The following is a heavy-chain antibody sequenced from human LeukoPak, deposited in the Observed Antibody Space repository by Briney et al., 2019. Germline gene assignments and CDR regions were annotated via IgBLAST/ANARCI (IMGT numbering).Heavy chain of an antibody. CDR2: ISGSGGST. CDR3: AKDGTTTVTFDY. J-gene: IGHJ4*02. D-gene: IGHD4-11*01. Sequence: PGGSLRLSCAASGFTFSSYAMSWVRQAQGTGLEGVSVISGSGGSTYYRDSVKGRFTISRDNSKNTLYLQMNSLTAGDTAVYFCAKDGTTTVTFDYWGQGTLVTVSS. V-gene: IGHV3-23*01. CDR1: GFTFSSYA.